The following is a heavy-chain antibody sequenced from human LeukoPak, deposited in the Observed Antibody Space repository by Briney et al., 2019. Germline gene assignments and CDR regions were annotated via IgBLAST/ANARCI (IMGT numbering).Heavy chain of an antibody. CDR2: ISGSGGST. CDR3: TKGLWFDQ. V-gene: IGHV3-23*01. Sequence: GGSLRLSCAASGFTFANYAMSWVRQAPGKGLEWVSIISGSGGSTYYADSVKGRFTISRDNSKNTLYLQMNSLTADDTAAYYCTKGLWFDQWGQGTLVTVSS. CDR1: GFTFANYA. J-gene: IGHJ5*02.